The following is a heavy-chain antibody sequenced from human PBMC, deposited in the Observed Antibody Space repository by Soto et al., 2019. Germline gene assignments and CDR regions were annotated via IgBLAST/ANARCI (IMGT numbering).Heavy chain of an antibody. D-gene: IGHD2-2*01. CDR2: INHSGST. V-gene: IGHV4-34*01. CDR1: GGSFSGYY. CDR3: ARGRYCSSTSCRRPPRPYYYYYYMDV. J-gene: IGHJ6*03. Sequence: QVQLQQWGAGLLKPSETLSLTCAVYGGSFSGYYWSWIRQPPGKGLEWIGEINHSGSTNYNPSLTSRVTISVDTSKNQFSLKLSSVTAADTAVYYCARGRYCSSTSCRRPPRPYYYYYYMDVWGKGTTVTVSS.